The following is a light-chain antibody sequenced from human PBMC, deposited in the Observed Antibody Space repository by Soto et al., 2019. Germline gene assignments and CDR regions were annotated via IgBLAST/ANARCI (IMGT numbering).Light chain of an antibody. J-gene: IGKJ5*01. Sequence: DIVMTQSPVSLPVTPVEPASISLMSTQILLNSNGYNYLDWYLQKPGQSPQLLISVGSRRASGVPDRFSGRGAGTDFTLKISRVEGEDVVVYYCMQALQSPINFGQGTRLEIK. V-gene: IGKV2-28*01. CDR2: VGS. CDR3: MQALQSPIN. CDR1: QILLNSNGYNY.